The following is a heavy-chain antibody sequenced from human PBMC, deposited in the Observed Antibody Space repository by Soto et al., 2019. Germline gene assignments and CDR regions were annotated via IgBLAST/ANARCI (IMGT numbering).Heavy chain of an antibody. D-gene: IGHD3-9*01. V-gene: IGHV1-18*01. CDR3: ARDLDDILTGPNFDP. CDR2: INAYNGNT. CDR1: GYTFTSYG. J-gene: IGHJ5*02. Sequence: ASVKVSCKASGYTFTSYGISWVRQAPGQRLEWMGWINAYNGNTKYSQKFQGRVTFTRDTSARTVYMEMSSLRSEDAAVYFCARDLDDILTGPNFDPWGQGTLVTVSS.